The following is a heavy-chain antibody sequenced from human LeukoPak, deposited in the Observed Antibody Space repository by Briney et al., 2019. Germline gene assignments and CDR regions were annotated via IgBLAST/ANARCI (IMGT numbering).Heavy chain of an antibody. D-gene: IGHD3-22*01. Sequence: SVKVSCKTSGGTFSSYAISWVRQAPGQGLEWMGRIIPILGIANYAQKFQGRVTITADKSTSTAYMELSSLRSEDTAVYYCARGLFTYYYDSSGPEDAFDIWGQGTMVTVSS. V-gene: IGHV1-69*04. CDR2: IIPILGIA. J-gene: IGHJ3*02. CDR3: ARGLFTYYYDSSGPEDAFDI. CDR1: GGTFSSYA.